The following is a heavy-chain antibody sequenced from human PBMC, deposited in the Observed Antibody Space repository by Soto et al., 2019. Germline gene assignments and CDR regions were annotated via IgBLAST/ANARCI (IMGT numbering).Heavy chain of an antibody. CDR1: GFTFSSCS. CDR3: AKYCSSDVCFDY. CDR2: ISGSGDTK. J-gene: IGHJ4*02. D-gene: IGHD2-8*01. V-gene: IGHV3-48*02. Sequence: RRLFCASSGFTFSSCSMNWVRQAPGKWLAWVSFISGSGDTKYYADSVKGRFTISRDNAKNSLYLQMSSLRDEDTAVYYCAKYCSSDVCFDYWGQGSLVTVSS.